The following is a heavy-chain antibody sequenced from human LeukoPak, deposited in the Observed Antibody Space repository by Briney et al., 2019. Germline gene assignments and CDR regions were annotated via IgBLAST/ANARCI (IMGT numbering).Heavy chain of an antibody. V-gene: IGHV1-69*05. CDR2: IIPIFGTA. D-gene: IGHD2-15*01. J-gene: IGHJ4*02. CDR1: GGTFSSYA. CDR3: ARQAGYCSGGSCYPDYDY. Sequence: VASVKVSCKASGGTFSSYAIGWVRQAPGQGLEWMGRIIPIFGTANYAQKFQGRVTITTDESTSTAYMELSSLRSEDTAVYYCARQAGYCSGGSCYPDYDYWGPGTLVTVSS.